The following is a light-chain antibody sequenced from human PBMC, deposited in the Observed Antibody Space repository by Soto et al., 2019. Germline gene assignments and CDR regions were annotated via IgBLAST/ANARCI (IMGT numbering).Light chain of an antibody. Sequence: EVVMTQSPATLSVSPGDKVSLSCRANQTISNTLAWYQQKPGQAPRLLIYAASTRATGIPARFSGSGSGTEFTLTISSLQSEDFAVYYCQQYNNWPPITFGQGTRLEIK. V-gene: IGKV3-15*01. CDR1: QTISNT. CDR2: AAS. CDR3: QQYNNWPPIT. J-gene: IGKJ5*01.